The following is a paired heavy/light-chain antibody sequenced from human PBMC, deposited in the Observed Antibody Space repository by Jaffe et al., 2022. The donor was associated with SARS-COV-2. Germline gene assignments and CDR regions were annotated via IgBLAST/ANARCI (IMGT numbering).Light chain of an antibody. V-gene: IGLV3-25*03. CDR1: SLSKQY. CDR3: QSAASTLTYVV. Sequence: SYELRQPPSVSVSPGQTARITCSADSLSKQYAYWYQQKPGQAPVLVIYKDSERTSGIPERFSGSSSGTTVTLTISGVQAEDEADYYCQSAASTLTYVVFGGGTKLTVL. J-gene: IGLJ2*01. CDR2: KDS.
Heavy chain of an antibody. Sequence: QVQLQESGPGLVKPSETLSLTCTVSGGSISSYYWSWIRQPPGKGLEWIGYIYYSGSTNYNPSLKSRVTISVDTSKNQFSLKLSSVTAADTAVYYCARTTDSSGWHYFDYWGQGTLVTVSS. CDR1: GGSISSYY. CDR3: ARTTDSSGWHYFDY. CDR2: IYYSGST. J-gene: IGHJ4*02. D-gene: IGHD6-19*01. V-gene: IGHV4-59*01.